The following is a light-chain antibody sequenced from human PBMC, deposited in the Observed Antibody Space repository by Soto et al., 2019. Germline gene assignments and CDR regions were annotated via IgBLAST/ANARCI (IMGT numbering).Light chain of an antibody. Sequence: DIQMTQSPSTLSGSVGDRVTITCRASQTISSWLAWYQQKPGKAPKLLIYKASTLKSGVPSRFSGSGSGTEGTLTISGRQPDDCATYYWQHFNSYFSTVGQGSK. CDR3: QHFNSYFST. J-gene: IGKJ1*01. CDR1: QTISSW. V-gene: IGKV1-5*03. CDR2: KAS.